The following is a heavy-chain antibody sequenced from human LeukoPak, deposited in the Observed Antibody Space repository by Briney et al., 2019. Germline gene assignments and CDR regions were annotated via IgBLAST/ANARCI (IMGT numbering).Heavy chain of an antibody. CDR1: GFTFSSYW. J-gene: IGHJ4*02. V-gene: IGHV3-74*01. CDR2: INSDGSST. Sequence: GGSLRLSCAASGFTFSSYWMHWVPQAPGKGLVWVSRINSDGSSTSYADSVKGRFTISRDNAKNTLYLQMNSLRAEDTAVYYCARQTHVVVTAFDYWGQGTLVTVSS. D-gene: IGHD2-21*02. CDR3: ARQTHVVVTAFDY.